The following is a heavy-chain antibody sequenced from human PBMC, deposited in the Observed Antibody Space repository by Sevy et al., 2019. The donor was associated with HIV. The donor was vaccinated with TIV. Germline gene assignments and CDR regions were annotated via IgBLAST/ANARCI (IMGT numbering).Heavy chain of an antibody. CDR1: GFTFTDSW. Sequence: GGSLRLSCTASGFTFTDSWMHWVRQAPGKGLEWLAIINEDGSVIYYVDSVKGRFTISRDNSKNSVFLQMTSLRAGDTATYYCARAIGKDGAYWGQGTLVTVSS. CDR3: ARAIGKDGAY. CDR2: INEDGSVI. V-gene: IGHV3-7*03. J-gene: IGHJ4*02. D-gene: IGHD1-1*01.